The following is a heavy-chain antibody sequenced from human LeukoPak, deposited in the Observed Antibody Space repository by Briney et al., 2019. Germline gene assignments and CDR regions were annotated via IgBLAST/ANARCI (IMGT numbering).Heavy chain of an antibody. CDR3: AKGCHYDILTGYYLSGFDY. CDR2: ISGSGGST. J-gene: IGHJ4*02. Sequence: GGSLRLSCAASGFTFSSYAMSWVRQAPGEGLEWVSAISGSGGSTYYADSVKGRFTISRDNSKNTLYLQMNSLRAEDTAVYYCAKGCHYDILTGYYLSGFDYWGQGTLVTVSS. CDR1: GFTFSSYA. D-gene: IGHD3-9*01. V-gene: IGHV3-23*01.